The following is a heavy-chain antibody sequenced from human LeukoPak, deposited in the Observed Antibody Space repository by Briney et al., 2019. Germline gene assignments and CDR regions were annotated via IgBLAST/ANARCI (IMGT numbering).Heavy chain of an antibody. CDR2: IYTSGST. CDR3: AKDRGDGYNSGYFVY. D-gene: IGHD5-24*01. CDR1: GDSISSGSYY. V-gene: IGHV4-61*02. J-gene: IGHJ4*02. Sequence: PSETLSLTCTVSGDSISSGSYYWSWIRQPAGKGLEWIGRIYTSGSTDYSPSLKSRVTISVDTSKNQFSLKLSSVTAADTAVYYCAKDRGDGYNSGYFVYWGQGTLVTVSS.